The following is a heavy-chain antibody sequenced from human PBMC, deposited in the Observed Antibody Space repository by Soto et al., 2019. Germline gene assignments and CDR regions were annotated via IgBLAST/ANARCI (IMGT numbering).Heavy chain of an antibody. CDR3: ARVGATPDYYYGMDV. CDR1: GFTFSSYA. D-gene: IGHD3-3*01. J-gene: IGHJ6*02. CDR2: ISYDGSNK. V-gene: IGHV3-30-3*01. Sequence: GGSLRLSCAASGFTFSSYAMHWVRQAPGKGLEWVAVISYDGSNKYYADSVKGRFTISRDNSKNTLYLQMNSLRAEDTAVYYCARVGATPDYYYGMDVWGQGTTVTVSS.